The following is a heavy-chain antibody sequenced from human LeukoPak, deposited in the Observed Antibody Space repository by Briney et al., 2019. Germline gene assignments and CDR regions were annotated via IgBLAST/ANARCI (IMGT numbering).Heavy chain of an antibody. CDR1: GYRFTSYG. CDR3: ARVGSPVTYYMDV. CDR2: ISAYNVNT. J-gene: IGHJ6*03. Sequence: ASVKVSCKASGYRFTSYGISWVRQAPGQGLEWMGWISAYNVNTNNAQKLQGRVTMTTDTSTNTAYMELRSLRPDDTAVYYCARVGSPVTYYMDVWGKGTTVTVSS. V-gene: IGHV1-18*01. D-gene: IGHD1-26*01.